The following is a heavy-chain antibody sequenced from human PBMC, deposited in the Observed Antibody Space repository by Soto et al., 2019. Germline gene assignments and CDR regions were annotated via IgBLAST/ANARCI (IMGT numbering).Heavy chain of an antibody. Sequence: QVQLQESGPGLVKPSETLSLTCTVSGGSISSYYWSWIRQPPGKGLEWIGYIYYSGRTNYNPSLKSRVTISVDTSKNQLSLKLNSMTAADTAVYYCARHNYGSGSTYFDYWGQGTLVTVSS. CDR3: ARHNYGSGSTYFDY. J-gene: IGHJ4*02. CDR2: IYYSGRT. CDR1: GGSISSYY. V-gene: IGHV4-59*08. D-gene: IGHD3-10*01.